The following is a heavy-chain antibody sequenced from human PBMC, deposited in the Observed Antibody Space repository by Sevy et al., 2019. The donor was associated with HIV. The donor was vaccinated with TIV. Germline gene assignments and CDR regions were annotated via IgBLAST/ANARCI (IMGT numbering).Heavy chain of an antibody. V-gene: IGHV3-21*01. J-gene: IGHJ3*02. CDR1: GFSFSSYA. CDR3: ARYDSGGVAFDI. Sequence: GGSLRLSCAASGFSFSSYALHWVRQAPGKGLEWVSSISSSSSYIYYADSVKGRFTISRDNAKNSLYLQMNSLRAEDTAVYYCARYDSGGVAFDIWGQGTMVTVSS. D-gene: IGHD3-22*01. CDR2: ISSSSSYI.